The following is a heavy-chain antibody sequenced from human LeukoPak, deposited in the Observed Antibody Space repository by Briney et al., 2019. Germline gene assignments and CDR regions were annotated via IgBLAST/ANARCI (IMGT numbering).Heavy chain of an antibody. CDR2: ITGSGGNT. D-gene: IGHD4-11*01. J-gene: IGHJ5*02. Sequence: GGSLRLSCAASGFTFNRYAMSWVRQAPGKGLEWVSVITGSGGNTYRADSVKGRLTVSRDNSKNTLYLHMSSLRAEYTAVYHCAKGPNDDSNYLFDHWGQGTLVTVSS. CDR3: AKGPNDDSNYLFDH. CDR1: GFTFNRYA. V-gene: IGHV3-23*01.